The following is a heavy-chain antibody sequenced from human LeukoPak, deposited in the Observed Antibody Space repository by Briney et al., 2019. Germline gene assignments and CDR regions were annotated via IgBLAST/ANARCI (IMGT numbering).Heavy chain of an antibody. CDR2: INTSGANT. D-gene: IGHD6-6*01. CDR3: VKGLDYSSSQMDS. V-gene: IGHV3-64*05. CDR1: GFTFKSYA. J-gene: IGHJ4*02. Sequence: GGSLRLSCSASGFTFKSYAMHWVRQAPVQGLEYVSSINTSGANTYYADSVKGRFTISRDNSRNTVYVQMNSLTPEDTAVYYCVKGLDYSSSQMDSWGQGTLVTVSS.